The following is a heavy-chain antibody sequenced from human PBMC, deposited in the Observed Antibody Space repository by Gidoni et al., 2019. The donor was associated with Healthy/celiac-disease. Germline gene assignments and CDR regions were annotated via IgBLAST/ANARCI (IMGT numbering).Heavy chain of an antibody. CDR3: TISAEGREKRIYYYYYGMDV. D-gene: IGHD6-25*01. V-gene: IGHV3-15*07. J-gene: IGHJ6*02. CDR2: IKSKTDGGTT. Sequence: EVQLVESGGGLVKPGGSLRLSCAASGFTFSNAWMNWVRQAPGKGLEWVGRIKSKTDGGTTDYAAPVKGRFTISRDDSKNTLYLQMNSLKTEDTAVYYCTISAEGREKRIYYYYYGMDVWGQGTTVTVSS. CDR1: GFTFSNAW.